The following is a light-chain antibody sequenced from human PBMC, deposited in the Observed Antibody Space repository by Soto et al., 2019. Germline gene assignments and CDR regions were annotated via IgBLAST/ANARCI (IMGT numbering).Light chain of an antibody. CDR1: SSDVGRYNY. J-gene: IGLJ2*01. V-gene: IGLV2-8*01. CDR2: EVT. CDR3: SSYAGNNNLI. Sequence: QSALTQPPSASGSPGQSVTISCTGTSSDVGRYNYVSWYQQHPGKAPKLIIYEVTKRPSGVPDRFSGSKSDNTASLTVSGLQDEDESDYYCSSYAGNNNLIFGGGTKLTVL.